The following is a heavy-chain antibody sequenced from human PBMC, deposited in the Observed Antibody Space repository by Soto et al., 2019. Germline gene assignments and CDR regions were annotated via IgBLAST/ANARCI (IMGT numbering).Heavy chain of an antibody. D-gene: IGHD4-17*01. J-gene: IGHJ2*01. V-gene: IGHV3-73*01. CDR2: IRSKANSYAT. CDR1: GLTFSGSA. Sequence: EVQLVESGGGLVQPGGSLKLSCAASGLTFSGSAMHWVRQASGKGLEWVGRIRSKANSYATAYAASVKGRFTISRDDSKNTAYLQMNSLKTEDTAVYYRTRPGYGDYGGDLWGRGTLVTVSS. CDR3: TRPGYGDYGGDL.